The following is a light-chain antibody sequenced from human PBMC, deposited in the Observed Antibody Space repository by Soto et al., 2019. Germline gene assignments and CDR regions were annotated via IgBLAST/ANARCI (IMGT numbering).Light chain of an antibody. CDR3: QQSHSSPIT. CDR2: AAS. Sequence: DIQMTQSPSSLSASVGDRVTITCRASQSIGNHLNWYQQKPGKAPEFLIYAASNLQSGVPSRFSGSGSGTDFTLTVNSLQPEDCATYYCQQSHSSPITFGQGTRLEMK. CDR1: QSIGNH. J-gene: IGKJ5*01. V-gene: IGKV1-39*01.